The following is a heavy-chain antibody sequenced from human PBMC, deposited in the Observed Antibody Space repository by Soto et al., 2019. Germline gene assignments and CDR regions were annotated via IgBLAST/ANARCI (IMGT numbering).Heavy chain of an antibody. CDR2: ILSKAGNYAT. CDR1: GFIFSGSA. V-gene: IGHV3-73*01. Sequence: EVQLVESGGGLVQPGGSLKLSCAASGFIFSGSAVHWVRQASGKGLEWVGRILSKAGNYATAYPASMKGRFTISRADSENTAFLQMTRLKTEDTAVYYCIRGGSPYYYDYWGQGTLVAVSS. CDR3: IRGGSPYYYDY. J-gene: IGHJ4*02.